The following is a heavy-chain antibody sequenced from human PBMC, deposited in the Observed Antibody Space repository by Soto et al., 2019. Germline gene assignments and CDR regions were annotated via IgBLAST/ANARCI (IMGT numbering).Heavy chain of an antibody. V-gene: IGHV5-51*01. CDR1: GYSFTSYW. J-gene: IGHJ6*02. CDR3: ASSSSSRNLYYYYYGMDV. D-gene: IGHD6-13*01. CDR2: IYPGDSDT. Sequence: GESLKISCKGSGYSFTSYWIGWVRQMPGKGLEWMGIIYPGDSDTRYSPSFQGQVTISADKSISTAYLQWSSLKASDTAMYYCASSSSSRNLYYYYYGMDVWGQGTMVSASS.